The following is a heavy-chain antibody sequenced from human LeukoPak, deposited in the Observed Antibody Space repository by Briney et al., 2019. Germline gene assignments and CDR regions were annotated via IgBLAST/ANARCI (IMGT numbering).Heavy chain of an antibody. J-gene: IGHJ5*02. CDR3: ARGDSSSSNWFDP. D-gene: IGHD3-22*01. CDR2: IYYSGST. V-gene: IGHV4-59*01. CDR1: GGSISSYY. Sequence: SETLSLTCTVSGGSISSYYWSWIRQPPGKGLEWVGYIYYSGSTNYNPSLKSRVTISVDTSKNQFSLKLSSVTAADTAVYYCARGDSSSSNWFDPWGQGTLVTVSS.